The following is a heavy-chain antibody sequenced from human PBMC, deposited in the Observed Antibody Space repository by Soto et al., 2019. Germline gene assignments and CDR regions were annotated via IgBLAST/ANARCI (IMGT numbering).Heavy chain of an antibody. Sequence: QVQLVQSGAEVKKPGASVKVSCKASGYTFTSYYMHWVRQAPGQGLEWMGIINPSGGSTSYAQKFQGRVTMTRDTSTITVYMELSSLRSEDTAVYYCARVGYCSGGSCRNWFDPWGQGTLVTVSS. J-gene: IGHJ5*02. CDR3: ARVGYCSGGSCRNWFDP. CDR2: INPSGGST. CDR1: GYTFTSYY. V-gene: IGHV1-46*01. D-gene: IGHD2-15*01.